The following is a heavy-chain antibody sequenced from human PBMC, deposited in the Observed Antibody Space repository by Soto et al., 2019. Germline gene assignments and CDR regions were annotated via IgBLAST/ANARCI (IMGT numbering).Heavy chain of an antibody. CDR1: GFTFSSYA. V-gene: IGHV3-23*01. D-gene: IGHD2-15*01. Sequence: VVPLRLSCAASGFTFSSYAMSWIRQAPGKGLEWVSAISGSGGSTYYADSVKGRFTISRDNSKNTLHLQMSSLRAEDTSEYYWANLLRPGGGLNWFDPWGQGTRVTVSS. CDR3: ANLLRPGGGLNWFDP. CDR2: ISGSGGST. J-gene: IGHJ5*02.